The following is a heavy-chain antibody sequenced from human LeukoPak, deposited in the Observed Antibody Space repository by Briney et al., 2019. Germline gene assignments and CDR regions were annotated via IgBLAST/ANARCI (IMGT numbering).Heavy chain of an antibody. CDR1: GYTFTSYY. V-gene: IGHV1-46*03. CDR2: INPSGNST. J-gene: IGHJ5*02. Sequence: ASVKVSCKASGYTFTSYYMHWVRQAPRQGLEWMGIINPSGNSTNYAQNFQGRVTMTRDTSTSTVYMDLSSLRSEDTAVYYCARDSSKGRVVTPWGQGTLVTVSS. CDR3: ARDSSKGRVVTP. D-gene: IGHD4-23*01.